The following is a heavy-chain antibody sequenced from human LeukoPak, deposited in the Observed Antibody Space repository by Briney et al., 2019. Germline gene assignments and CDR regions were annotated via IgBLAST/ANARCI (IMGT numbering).Heavy chain of an antibody. J-gene: IGHJ5*02. D-gene: IGHD2-21*02. CDR3: ARDRGGDPYNWFDP. CDR1: GGTFSSYA. V-gene: IGHV1-69*01. Sequence: GSSVKVSCKASGGTFSSYAISWVRQAPGQGLEWMGGIFPIFGTANYAQKFQGRVTITADESTSTACMELSSLRSEDTAVYYCARDRGGDPYNWFDPWGQGTLVTVSS. CDR2: IFPIFGTA.